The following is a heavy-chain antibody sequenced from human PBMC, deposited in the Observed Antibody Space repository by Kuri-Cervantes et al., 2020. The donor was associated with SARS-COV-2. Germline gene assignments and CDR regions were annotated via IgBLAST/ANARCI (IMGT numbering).Heavy chain of an antibody. V-gene: IGHV3-21*01. CDR2: ISDSSGYI. CDR3: ARAWGGSYLVGFDY. D-gene: IGHD1-26*01. J-gene: IGHJ4*02. CDR1: GFTFSNYS. Sequence: GESLKISCAASGFTFSNYSMNWVRQAPGKGLEWVSSISDSSGYIYYADSVKGRFTISRDNAKNSLYLQMNSLRAEDTAVYYCARAWGGSYLVGFDYWGQGTLVTVSS.